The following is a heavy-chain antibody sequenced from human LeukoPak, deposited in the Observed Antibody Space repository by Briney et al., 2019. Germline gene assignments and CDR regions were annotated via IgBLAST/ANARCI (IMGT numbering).Heavy chain of an antibody. CDR2: IWNDGSHE. Sequence: GGSLRLSCAASGFTFSSYGMHWVRQAPGKGLEWVAVIWNDGSHEYYADSEKGRFTISRDNSRNTLYLQMNSLRAEDTAVYYCAKDQGGYLYHYYMDVWGKGTTVTVSS. D-gene: IGHD2-15*01. CDR1: GFTFSSYG. J-gene: IGHJ6*03. CDR3: AKDQGGYLYHYYMDV. V-gene: IGHV3-30*02.